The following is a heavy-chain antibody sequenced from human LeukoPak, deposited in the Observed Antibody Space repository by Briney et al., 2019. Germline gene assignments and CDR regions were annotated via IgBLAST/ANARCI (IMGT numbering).Heavy chain of an antibody. V-gene: IGHV3-48*03. CDR3: ARDASMTY. CDR2: ISSSGSTI. Sequence: GGSLRLSCAASGFTFSSYEMNWVRQAPGKGLEWVSYISSSGSTIDYADSVKGRFTISRDNAKNPLYLQMNSPRAEDTAVYYCARDASMTYWGQGILVTVGS. J-gene: IGHJ4*02. CDR1: GFTFSSYE. D-gene: IGHD2-2*01.